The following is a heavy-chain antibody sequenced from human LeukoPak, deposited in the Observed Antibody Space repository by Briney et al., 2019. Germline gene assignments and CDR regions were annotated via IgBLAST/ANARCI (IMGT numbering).Heavy chain of an antibody. CDR2: INHSGST. CDR3: ARMIRDGYNYPDY. D-gene: IGHD5-24*01. CDR1: GGSFSGYY. J-gene: IGHJ4*02. V-gene: IGHV4-34*01. Sequence: KPSETLSLTCAVYGGSFSGYYWSWIRQPPGKGLEWIGEINHSGSTNYNPSLKSRVTISVDTSKNQFSLKLSSVTAADTAVYYCARMIRDGYNYPDYWGQGTLVTVSS.